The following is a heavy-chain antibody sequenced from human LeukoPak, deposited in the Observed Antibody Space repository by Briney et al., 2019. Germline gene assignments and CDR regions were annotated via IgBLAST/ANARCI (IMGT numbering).Heavy chain of an antibody. V-gene: IGHV3-48*01. CDR3: AVSIAVAGQDWDY. D-gene: IGHD6-19*01. J-gene: IGHJ4*02. CDR1: GFTFSSYS. CDR2: ISSSSTI. Sequence: GGSLRLSCAASGFTFSSYSMNWVRQAPGKGLEWVSYISSSSTIYYADSAKGRFTISRDNAKNSLYLQMNSLRAEDTAVYYCAVSIAVAGQDWDYWGQGTLVTVSS.